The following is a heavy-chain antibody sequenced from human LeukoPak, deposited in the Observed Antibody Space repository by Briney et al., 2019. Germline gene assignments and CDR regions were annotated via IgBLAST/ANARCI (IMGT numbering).Heavy chain of an antibody. J-gene: IGHJ6*04. CDR1: GGSISSHY. CDR2: IYYTGST. V-gene: IGHV4-59*11. CDR3: ARASDSSGYYLVPNPTRGMDV. Sequence: PSETLSLTCAVSGGSISSHYWSWIRQSPGKGLEWIGYIYYTGSTNYNPSLKSRVTISVDTSKNQFSLKLSSVTAADTAVYYCARASDSSGYYLVPNPTRGMDVWGKGTTVTVSS. D-gene: IGHD3-22*01.